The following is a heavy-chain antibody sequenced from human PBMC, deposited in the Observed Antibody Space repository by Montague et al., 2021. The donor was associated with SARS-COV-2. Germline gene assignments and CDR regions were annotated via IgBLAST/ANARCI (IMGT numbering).Heavy chain of an antibody. J-gene: IGHJ5*02. V-gene: IGHV4-31*03. CDR3: AGARVVVPTTRNWFDP. CDR2: IYYSGST. CDR1: GGSISSGGYY. Sequence: TLSLTCTVSGGSISSGGYYWSWIRQHPGKGLEWIGYIYYSGSTYYNPSLNSRLTISVDTSKNRFSLKLSSVTAADTAMYYCAGARVVVPTTRNWFDPWGQGTLVTVSS. D-gene: IGHD2-2*01.